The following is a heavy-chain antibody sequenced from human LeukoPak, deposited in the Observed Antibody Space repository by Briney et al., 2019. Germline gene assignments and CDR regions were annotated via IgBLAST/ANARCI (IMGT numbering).Heavy chain of an antibody. D-gene: IGHD1-14*01. J-gene: IGHJ5*02. CDR1: GYTFTSYY. CDR2: ISPNSGGT. V-gene: IGHV1-2*06. CDR3: ARVSSPLQYNWFDP. Sequence: ASVKASCKASGYTFTSYYIHWVRQAPGQGLEWMGRISPNSGGTNYAQKFQGRVTMTRDTSISTAYMEVSRLRSDDTAVYYCARVSSPLQYNWFDPWGQGTLITVSS.